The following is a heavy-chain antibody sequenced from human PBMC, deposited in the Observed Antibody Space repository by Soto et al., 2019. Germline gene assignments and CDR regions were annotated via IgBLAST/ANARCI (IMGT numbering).Heavy chain of an antibody. V-gene: IGHV3-30-3*01. J-gene: IGHJ5*02. Sequence: GGSLRLSCAASGFTFSSYAMHWVRQAPGKGLEWVAVISYDGSNKYYADSVKGRFTISRDNSKNTLYLQMNSLRAEDTAVYYCAISDCSGGSCYHPRFDPWGQGTLVTVSS. CDR1: GFTFSSYA. D-gene: IGHD2-15*01. CDR2: ISYDGSNK. CDR3: AISDCSGGSCYHPRFDP.